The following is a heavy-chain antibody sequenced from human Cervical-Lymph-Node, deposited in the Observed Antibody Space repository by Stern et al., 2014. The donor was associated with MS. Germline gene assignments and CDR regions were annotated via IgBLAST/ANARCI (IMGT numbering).Heavy chain of an antibody. CDR2: RRNKVNSYTT. Sequence: EVQLVESGGGLVQPGESLRLSCAASGFTFSDHYMDWVRQAPGKGMEWVGRRRNKVNSYTTVYAASVTGRFAISRDDSKNSLYLQMNSLKTEDTAVYYCVRGFHSFDVWGQGATVTVSS. CDR3: VRGFHSFDV. CDR1: GFTFSDHY. V-gene: IGHV3-72*01. J-gene: IGHJ6*02. D-gene: IGHD4-11*01.